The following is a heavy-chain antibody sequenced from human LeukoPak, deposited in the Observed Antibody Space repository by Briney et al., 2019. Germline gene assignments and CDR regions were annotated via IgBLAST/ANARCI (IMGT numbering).Heavy chain of an antibody. J-gene: IGHJ3*02. CDR1: GVSISSYY. D-gene: IGHD3-22*01. Sequence: SETLSLTCTVSGVSISSYYWSWIRQPPGKGLEWIGYIYYSGSTNYNPSLKSRVTISVDTSKNQFSLKLSSVTAADTATYYCARRLNSYDSSGFLLNAFDIWGQGTMVTVSS. CDR3: ARRLNSYDSSGFLLNAFDI. CDR2: IYYSGST. V-gene: IGHV4-59*08.